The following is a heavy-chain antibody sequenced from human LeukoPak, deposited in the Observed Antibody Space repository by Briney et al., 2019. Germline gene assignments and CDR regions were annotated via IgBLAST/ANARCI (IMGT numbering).Heavy chain of an antibody. CDR1: GFTVSSNY. CDR3: ARDAGNSGYGCDL. D-gene: IGHD5-12*01. CDR2: IYSGGST. V-gene: IGHV3-53*01. Sequence: AGGSLRLSCAASGFTVSSNYMSWVRQAPGKGLEWVSVIYSGGSTYCADSVKGRFTISRDNARNSLYLQMNNLRGEDTAIYYCARDAGNSGYGCDLWGQGTLVTVSS. J-gene: IGHJ5*02.